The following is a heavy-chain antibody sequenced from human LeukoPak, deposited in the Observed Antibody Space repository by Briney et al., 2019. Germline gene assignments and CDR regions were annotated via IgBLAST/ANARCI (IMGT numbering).Heavy chain of an antibody. CDR2: ISAYNGNT. V-gene: IGHV1-18*01. D-gene: IGHD3-22*01. Sequence: GASVKVSCKASGYTFSNYGITWVRQAPGRGLEWMGWISAYNGNTNYAQKFQGRVTMTTDTYTSTAYMELRSLRSDDTAVFYCARDFYYDSSDHGGDYWGQGTLVTVSS. J-gene: IGHJ4*02. CDR1: GYTFSNYG. CDR3: ARDFYYDSSDHGGDY.